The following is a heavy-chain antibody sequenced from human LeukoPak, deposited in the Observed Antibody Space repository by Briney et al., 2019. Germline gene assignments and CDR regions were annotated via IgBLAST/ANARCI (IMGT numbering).Heavy chain of an antibody. CDR3: ARGREVAGTVGY. CDR2: INTISGGT. Sequence: GASVKVSCKASGGTFSSYAISWVRQAPGQGLEWIGWINTISGGTNYAQKFQGRVTMTRDTSISTAYMELSRLTSDDTAVYYCARGREVAGTVGYWGQGTLVTVSS. V-gene: IGHV1-2*02. CDR1: GGTFSSYA. J-gene: IGHJ4*02. D-gene: IGHD6-19*01.